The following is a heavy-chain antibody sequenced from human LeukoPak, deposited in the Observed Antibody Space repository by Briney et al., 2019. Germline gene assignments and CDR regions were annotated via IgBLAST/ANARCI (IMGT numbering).Heavy chain of an antibody. D-gene: IGHD4-17*01. J-gene: IGHJ6*02. Sequence: GGSLRLSCAASGFTFSSYAMSWVRQAPGKGLEWVSGISGSGGSTYYADSVKGQFTISRGNSKNTLYLQMNGLRAEDTAVHYCAKGRDGDYDDYYGMDVWGQGTTVTVSS. CDR3: AKGRDGDYDDYYGMDV. CDR1: GFTFSSYA. CDR2: ISGSGGST. V-gene: IGHV3-23*01.